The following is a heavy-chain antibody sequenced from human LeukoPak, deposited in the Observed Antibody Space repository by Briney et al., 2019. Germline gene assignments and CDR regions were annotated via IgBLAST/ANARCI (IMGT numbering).Heavy chain of an antibody. CDR2: ISSSSSYI. Sequence: GGSLRLSCAASGFTFSSYSMNWVRQAPGKGLEWVSSISSSSSYIYYADSVKGRFTISRDNAKNSLYLQMNSLRAEDTAVYYCARDGDPSGFDYFDYWAREPWSPSPQ. CDR3: ARDGDPSGFDYFDY. J-gene: IGHJ4*02. V-gene: IGHV3-21*01. CDR1: GFTFSSYS. D-gene: IGHD7-27*01.